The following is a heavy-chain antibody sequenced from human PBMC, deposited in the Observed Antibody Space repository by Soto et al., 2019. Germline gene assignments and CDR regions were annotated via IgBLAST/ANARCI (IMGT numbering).Heavy chain of an antibody. CDR1: GFTFSSYA. CDR2: ISGSGGST. CDR3: AKVMVRGVIIPSYYGMDV. V-gene: IGHV3-23*01. Sequence: EVQLLESGGGLVQPGGSLRLSCAASGFTFSSYAMSWVRQAPGKGLEWVSAISGSGGSTYYADSVKGRFTISRDNSKNTLYLQMNSLRSEDTSVYYCAKVMVRGVIIPSYYGMDVWGQGTTVTVSS. J-gene: IGHJ6*02. D-gene: IGHD3-10*01.